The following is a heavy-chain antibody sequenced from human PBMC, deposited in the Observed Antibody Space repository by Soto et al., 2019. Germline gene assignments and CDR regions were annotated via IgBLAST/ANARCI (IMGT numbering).Heavy chain of an antibody. Sequence: TLSLTCTVSGGSISSGGYYWSWIRQHPGKGLEWIGYIYYSGSTYYNPSLKSRVTISVDTSKNQFSLKLSSVTAADTAVYYCAKTTVTSESYYFDYWGQGTLVTVSS. CDR1: GGSISSGGYY. V-gene: IGHV4-31*03. D-gene: IGHD4-17*01. J-gene: IGHJ4*02. CDR2: IYYSGST. CDR3: AKTTVTSESYYFDY.